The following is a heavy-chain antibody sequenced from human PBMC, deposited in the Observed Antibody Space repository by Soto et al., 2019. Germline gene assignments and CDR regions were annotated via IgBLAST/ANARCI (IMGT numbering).Heavy chain of an antibody. Sequence: WGSLRLSCAASGFSFSTYGMHWVRQAPGKGLEWVALIWYDGSDEWYADSVKGRFTISRDNSKNTLYLQVNSLRAEDTAVYYCAKDRSSTLDGMDVWGPGTTVTVSS. CDR1: GFSFSTYG. J-gene: IGHJ6*02. V-gene: IGHV3-33*06. CDR3: AKDRSSTLDGMDV. CDR2: IWYDGSDE. D-gene: IGHD6-13*01.